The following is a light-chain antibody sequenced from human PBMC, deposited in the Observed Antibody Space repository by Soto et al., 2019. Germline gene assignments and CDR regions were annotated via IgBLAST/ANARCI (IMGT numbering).Light chain of an antibody. CDR3: AAWDDSLNGPV. CDR1: SSNIGSNT. Sequence: QPVLTQSPSASGTPGQRVTISCSGSSSNIGSNTVNWYQQLPGTAPKLLIYGTYQRPSGVPDRFSGSKSGTSASLAISGLQSEDEADYYCAAWDDSLNGPVFGGGTKLTVL. J-gene: IGLJ2*01. CDR2: GTY. V-gene: IGLV1-44*01.